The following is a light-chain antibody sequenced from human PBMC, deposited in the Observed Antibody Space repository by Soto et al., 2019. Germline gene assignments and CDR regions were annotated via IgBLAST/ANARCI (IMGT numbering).Light chain of an antibody. J-gene: IGKJ5*01. Sequence: DIQMTQSPSSLSASVGDRVTITFRASQSISNYLNWYQQKPGKAPKLLIYDASDLETGVPSRFSGSGSGTGFTFTISSLQPEDFAVYYCQQYHNWPITFGQGTRLEIK. V-gene: IGKV1-33*01. CDR3: QQYHNWPIT. CDR1: QSISNY. CDR2: DAS.